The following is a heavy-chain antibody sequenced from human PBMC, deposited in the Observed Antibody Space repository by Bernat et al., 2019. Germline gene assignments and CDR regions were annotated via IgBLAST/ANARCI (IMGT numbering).Heavy chain of an antibody. CDR2: ISSTNEI. J-gene: IGHJ4*02. D-gene: IGHD1-1*01. V-gene: IGHV3-48*01. CDR3: ARDFNWSIDY. Sequence: EVQLVESGGGLIQPGGSLTLSCEASGFTFSIYSLNWVRQAPGKGLEWLSYISSTNEIHYTDSVKGRFTISRDDARNSLSLQMNSLRTEDTAVYYCARDFNWSIDYWGQGTLVTVS. CDR1: GFTFSIYS.